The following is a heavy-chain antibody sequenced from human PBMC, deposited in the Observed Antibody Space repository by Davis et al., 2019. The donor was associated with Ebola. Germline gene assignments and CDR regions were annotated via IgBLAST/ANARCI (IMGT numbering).Heavy chain of an antibody. CDR3: ARDLGITMVQGVIFYYGMDV. J-gene: IGHJ6*02. V-gene: IGHV3-7*01. Sequence: PGGSLRLSCAASGFTFSSYWMSWVRQAPGKGLEWVANIKQDGSEKYYVDSVKGRFTISRDNAKNSLYLQMNSLRAEDTAVYYCARDLGITMVQGVIFYYGMDVWGQGTTVTVSS. CDR2: IKQDGSEK. D-gene: IGHD3-10*01. CDR1: GFTFSSYW.